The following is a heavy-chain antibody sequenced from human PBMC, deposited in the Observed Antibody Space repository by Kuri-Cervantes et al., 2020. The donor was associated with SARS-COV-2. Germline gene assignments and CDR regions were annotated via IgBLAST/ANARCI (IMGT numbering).Heavy chain of an antibody. V-gene: IGHV1-46*01. CDR3: ARAVIDFWSGGRSGFSQSGLDY. CDR1: GYTFTNYY. CDR2: INPSGGST. Sequence: ASVKVSCKASGYTFTNYYIHWVRQAPGHGLEWMGVINPSGGSTSCAQKFQGRVTMTRDTSTTTVYMELRSLRSVDTAVYYCARAVIDFWSGGRSGFSQSGLDYWGQGTQVTVSS. J-gene: IGHJ4*02. D-gene: IGHD3-3*01.